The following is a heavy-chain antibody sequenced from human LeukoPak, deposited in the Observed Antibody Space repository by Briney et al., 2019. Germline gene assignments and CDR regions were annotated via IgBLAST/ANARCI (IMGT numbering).Heavy chain of an antibody. J-gene: IGHJ4*02. CDR3: ARVLCSSTSCYPHFDY. CDR1: GGTFSSYA. D-gene: IGHD2-2*01. V-gene: IGHV1-69*13. Sequence: SVKVSCKASGGTFSSYAISWVRQAPGQGLEWMGGIIPIFGTANYAQKFQGRVTITADESTSTAYMELSSLRSEDTAVYYCARVLCSSTSCYPHFDYWGQGTLVTVSS. CDR2: IIPIFGTA.